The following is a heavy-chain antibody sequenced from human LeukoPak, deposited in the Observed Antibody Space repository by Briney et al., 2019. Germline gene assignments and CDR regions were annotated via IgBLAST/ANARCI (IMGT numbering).Heavy chain of an antibody. J-gene: IGHJ4*02. CDR2: INQDGSVK. D-gene: IGHD1-1*01. V-gene: IGHV3-7*01. Sequence: GGSLRLSCAASGFTFSTFWMNWVRQAPGKGLEWVANINQDGSVKYYVDSVKGRFTISRDNAKNSLYLQMNSLRAEDTARYYCARENGDYWGQGTLVTVSS. CDR3: ARENGDY. CDR1: GFTFSTFW.